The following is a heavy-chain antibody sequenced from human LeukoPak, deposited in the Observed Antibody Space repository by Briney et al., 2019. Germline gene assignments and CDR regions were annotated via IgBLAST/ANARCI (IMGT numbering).Heavy chain of an antibody. CDR1: GFTFSSSA. Sequence: GGSLRLSCAASGFTFSSSAMSWVRQVPGKGLEWVSAIGTAGDTYYPGSVKGRFTISRENAKNSLYLQMNSLRAEDTAVYYCARACSSTSCYFPYYYGMDVWGQGTTVTVSS. CDR2: IGTAGDT. J-gene: IGHJ6*02. V-gene: IGHV3-13*01. CDR3: ARACSSTSCYFPYYYGMDV. D-gene: IGHD2-2*01.